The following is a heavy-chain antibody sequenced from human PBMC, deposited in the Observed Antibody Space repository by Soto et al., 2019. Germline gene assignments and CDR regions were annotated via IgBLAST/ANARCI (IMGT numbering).Heavy chain of an antibody. J-gene: IGHJ6*03. Sequence: EVQLVESGGGLVKPGGSLRLSCAASGFTFSNAWMSWVRQAPGKGLEWVGRIKSKTDGGTTDYAAPVKGRFTISRDDSKNTLYLQMNSLKTEDTAVYYCTTDYSSSRYYYMDVWGKGTTVTVSS. CDR2: IKSKTDGGTT. D-gene: IGHD6-6*01. CDR1: GFTFSNAW. CDR3: TTDYSSSRYYYMDV. V-gene: IGHV3-15*01.